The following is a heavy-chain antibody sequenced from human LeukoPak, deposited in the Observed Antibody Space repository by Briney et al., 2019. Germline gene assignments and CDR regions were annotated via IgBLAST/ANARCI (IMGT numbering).Heavy chain of an antibody. CDR2: IYYSGGT. D-gene: IGHD3-16*01. CDR1: GXSISSYH. Sequence: SETLSLTCTVSGXSISSYHWSWIRQPPGKGLEWIGYIYYSGGTNYNPSLKSRVSISVDTPKNQFCLKLNSVTAADTAAYYCARGVSGSYVFDSWGQGTLVTVSS. J-gene: IGHJ4*02. CDR3: ARGVSGSYVFDS. V-gene: IGHV4-59*13.